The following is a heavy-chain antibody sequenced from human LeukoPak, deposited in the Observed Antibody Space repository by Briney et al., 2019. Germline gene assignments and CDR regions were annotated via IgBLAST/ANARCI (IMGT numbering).Heavy chain of an antibody. J-gene: IGHJ3*02. Sequence: PGRSLRLSCAASGFTFSSYGMHWVRQAPGKRLEWVAVISYDGSNKYYADSVKGRFTISRDNSKNTLYLQMNSLRAEDTAVYYCAKNNRQWLVQFAFDIWGQGTMVTVSS. CDR3: AKNNRQWLVQFAFDI. D-gene: IGHD6-19*01. CDR2: ISYDGSNK. V-gene: IGHV3-30*18. CDR1: GFTFSSYG.